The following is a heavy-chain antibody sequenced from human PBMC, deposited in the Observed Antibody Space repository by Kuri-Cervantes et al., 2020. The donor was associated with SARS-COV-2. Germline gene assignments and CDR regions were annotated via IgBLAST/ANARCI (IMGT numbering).Heavy chain of an antibody. CDR1: GFTFSSYG. J-gene: IGHJ6*02. CDR3: ARDLGDILTGYYNGGYYYYGMDV. CDR2: IWYGGSNK. Sequence: LSLTCAASGFTFSSYGMHWVRQAPGKGLEWVAVIWYGGSNKYYADSVKGRFTISRDNSKNTLYLQMNSLRAEDTAVYYCARDLGDILTGYYNGGYYYYGMDVWGQGTTVTVSS. V-gene: IGHV3-33*01. D-gene: IGHD3-9*01.